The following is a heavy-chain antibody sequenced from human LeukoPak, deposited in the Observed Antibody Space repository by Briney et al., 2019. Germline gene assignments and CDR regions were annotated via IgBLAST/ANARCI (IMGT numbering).Heavy chain of an antibody. CDR1: SDSISSYY. CDR3: ARAVYSSAGIRRGIDI. V-gene: IGHV4-4*07. J-gene: IGHJ3*02. CDR2: THTSGTT. Sequence: SETLSLTCTVSSDSISSYYWSWIRQPAGKGLAWIGRTHTSGTTNYNPSLMGRVTMSADTSNMQFSLRLNSVTAAVTAVDDCARAVYSSAGIRRGIDIWGQGIIVTVSS. D-gene: IGHD3-3*02.